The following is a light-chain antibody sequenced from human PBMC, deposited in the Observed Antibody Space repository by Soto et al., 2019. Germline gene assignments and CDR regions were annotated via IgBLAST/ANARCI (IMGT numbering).Light chain of an antibody. CDR3: QQYNTYST. CDR2: DAS. V-gene: IGKV1-5*01. J-gene: IGKJ5*01. Sequence: DIQMTQSPSTLSSSVGDSVTITCRASQNIRNWLAWYQQKPGKAPNPLIYDASSXXRGVPARFSGSGSGTEFTLTISSLKPDDFATYYCQQYNTYSTFGQGTRLEIK. CDR1: QNIRNW.